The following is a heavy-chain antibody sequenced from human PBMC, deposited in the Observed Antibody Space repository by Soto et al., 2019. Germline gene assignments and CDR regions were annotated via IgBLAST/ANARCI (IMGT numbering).Heavy chain of an antibody. J-gene: IGHJ4*02. V-gene: IGHV4-31*03. CDR3: ARSYIVVVTATSYFDY. D-gene: IGHD2-21*02. CDR2: IYYSEST. CDR1: GGSISSGGYY. Sequence: SLTCTVSGGSISSGGYYWSWIRQHPGKGLEWIGYIYYSESTYYNPSLKSRVTISVDTSKNQFSLKLSSVTAADTAVYYCARSYIVVVTATSYFDYWGQGTLVTVSS.